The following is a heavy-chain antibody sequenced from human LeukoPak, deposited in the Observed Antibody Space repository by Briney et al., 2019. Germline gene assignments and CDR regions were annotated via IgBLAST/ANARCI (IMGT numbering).Heavy chain of an antibody. CDR2: IIPIFGTA. CDR1: GGTFSSYA. CDR3: ASSHLVYDYGDPDAFDI. V-gene: IGHV1-69*13. J-gene: IGHJ3*02. D-gene: IGHD4-17*01. Sequence: ASVKVSCKASGGTFSSYAISWVRQAPGQGLEWMGGIIPIFGTANYARKFQGRVTITADESTSTAYMELSSLRSEDTAVYYCASSHLVYDYGDPDAFDIRGQGTMVTVSS.